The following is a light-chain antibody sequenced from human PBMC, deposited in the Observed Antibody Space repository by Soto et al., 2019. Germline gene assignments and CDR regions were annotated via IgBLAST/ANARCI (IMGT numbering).Light chain of an antibody. V-gene: IGKV3-20*01. Sequence: EIVLTQSPGTLSLSPGDRATLSCRASQSVSSSYLAWYQQTPGQAPRLLIYGASSRATGIPDRFSGSGSGTDFTLTISRLEPEDFAVYYCQQYGSSTITFGQGTRLEIK. CDR1: QSVSSSY. J-gene: IGKJ5*01. CDR2: GAS. CDR3: QQYGSSTIT.